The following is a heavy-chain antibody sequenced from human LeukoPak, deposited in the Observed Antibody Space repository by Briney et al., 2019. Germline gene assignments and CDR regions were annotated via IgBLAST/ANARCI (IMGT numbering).Heavy chain of an antibody. CDR3: ARGPPDSSSWSLDV. Sequence: GGSLRLSCVASGFTFSSRDWMTWVRQAPGKGLEWVSYISSSSSTIYYADSVKGRFTISRDNAKNSLYLQMNSLRAEDTAVYYCARGPPDSSSWSLDVWGKGTTVTVSS. D-gene: IGHD6-13*01. CDR1: GFTFSSRDW. J-gene: IGHJ6*04. CDR2: ISSSSSTI. V-gene: IGHV3-48*01.